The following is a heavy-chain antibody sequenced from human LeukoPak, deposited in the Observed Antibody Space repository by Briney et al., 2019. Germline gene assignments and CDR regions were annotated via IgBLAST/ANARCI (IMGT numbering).Heavy chain of an antibody. CDR1: GGSISSYY. Sequence: SETLSLTCTVSGGSISSYYWSWIRQPPGKGLEWIGYIYYSGSTNYNPSLKSRVTISVDTSKNQFSLKLSSVTAADTAVYYCARAGYGSGSNLIHYFDYWGQGTLVTVSS. D-gene: IGHD3-10*01. CDR3: ARAGYGSGSNLIHYFDY. CDR2: IYYSGST. J-gene: IGHJ4*02. V-gene: IGHV4-59*01.